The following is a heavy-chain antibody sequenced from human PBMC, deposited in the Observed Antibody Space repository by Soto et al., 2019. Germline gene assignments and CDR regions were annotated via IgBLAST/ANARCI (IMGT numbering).Heavy chain of an antibody. V-gene: IGHV3-23*01. J-gene: IGHJ4*02. CDR3: AKDLGRQQLVRSGNFDY. CDR1: GFTFSSYA. CDR2: ISGSGGST. Sequence: GGSLRLSCAASGFTFSSYAMSWVRQAPGKGLEWVSAISGSGGSTYYADSVKGRFTISRDNSKNTLYLQMNSLRAEDTAVYYCAKDLGRQQLVRSGNFDYWGQGTLVTVSS. D-gene: IGHD6-13*01.